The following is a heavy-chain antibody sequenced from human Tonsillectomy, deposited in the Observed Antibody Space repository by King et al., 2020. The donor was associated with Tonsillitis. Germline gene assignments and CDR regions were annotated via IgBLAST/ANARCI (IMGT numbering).Heavy chain of an antibody. V-gene: IGHV3-21*01. CDR1: GFTFSSYS. CDR2: ISSSSSYI. CDR3: ARVGGNGGYFDY. J-gene: IGHJ4*02. Sequence: VQLVESGGGLVKPGGSLRLSCAASGFTFSSYSMNWVRQAPGEGLEWVSSISSSSSYIYYADSVKGRFTISRDNAKNSLYLQMNSLRAEDTAVYYCARVGGNGGYFDYWGQGTLVTVSS. D-gene: IGHD2-8*01.